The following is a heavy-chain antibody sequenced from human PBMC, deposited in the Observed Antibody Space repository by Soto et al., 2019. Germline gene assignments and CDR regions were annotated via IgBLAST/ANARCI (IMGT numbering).Heavy chain of an antibody. CDR2: IGEDGSEK. Sequence: GGSLRLSCTASGFTFSTYWMSWVRQAPGMGPEWMANIGEDGSEKYYVDSVKGRFTISRDNAKSSLYLQMNSLRADDTAVYYCARGSGGHNYYYGMDVWGQGTTVTVSS. V-gene: IGHV3-7*03. D-gene: IGHD2-15*01. J-gene: IGHJ6*02. CDR1: GFTFSTYW. CDR3: ARGSGGHNYYYGMDV.